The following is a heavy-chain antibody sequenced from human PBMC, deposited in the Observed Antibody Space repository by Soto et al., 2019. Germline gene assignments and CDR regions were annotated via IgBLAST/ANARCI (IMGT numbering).Heavy chain of an antibody. Sequence: LSLTCTVSGGSISSYYWSWIRQPPGKGLEWIGYIYYSGSTNYNPSLKSRVTISVDTSKNQFSLKLSSVTAADTAVYYCARARGNYDFWSGYYISGAFDIWGQGTMVTVSS. J-gene: IGHJ3*02. CDR1: GGSISSYY. CDR2: IYYSGST. CDR3: ARARGNYDFWSGYYISGAFDI. V-gene: IGHV4-59*01. D-gene: IGHD3-3*01.